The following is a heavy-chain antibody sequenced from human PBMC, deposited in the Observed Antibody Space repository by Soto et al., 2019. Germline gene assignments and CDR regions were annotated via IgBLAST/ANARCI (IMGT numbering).Heavy chain of an antibody. CDR3: APNRTFGLNF. CDR1: GFDFSDFH. CDR2: ISCSLGHT. Sequence: PGGSLRLSCVASGFDFSDFHISWVRQAPGKGLEWISYISCSLGHTDYAESVKGRFTISRDNAKSSVFLEMSDLRSDDTAVYYCAPNRTFGLNFWGQGTLVTVSS. J-gene: IGHJ1*01. D-gene: IGHD3-10*01. V-gene: IGHV3-11*03.